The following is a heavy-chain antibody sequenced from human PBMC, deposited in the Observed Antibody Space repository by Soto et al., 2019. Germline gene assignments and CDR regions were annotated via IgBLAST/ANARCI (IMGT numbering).Heavy chain of an antibody. CDR2: IYYSGST. D-gene: IGHD2-8*01. J-gene: IGHJ4*02. Sequence: KPSETLSLTCTVSGGSISSSSYYWGWIRQPPGKGLEWIGSIYYSGSTYYNPSLKSRVTISVDTSKNQFSLKLSSVTAADTAVYYCARHEKYCTNGVCYKRYFDWLSPTEPLYYFDYWGQGTLVTVSS. CDR1: GGSISSSSYY. CDR3: ARHEKYCTNGVCYKRYFDWLSPTEPLYYFDY. V-gene: IGHV4-39*01.